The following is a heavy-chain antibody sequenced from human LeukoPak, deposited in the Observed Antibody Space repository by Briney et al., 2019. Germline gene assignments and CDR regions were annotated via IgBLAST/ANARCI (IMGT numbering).Heavy chain of an antibody. J-gene: IGHJ6*03. D-gene: IGHD4-23*01. V-gene: IGHV1-46*03. Sequence: ASVKVSCKASGYTFTSYYMHWVRQAPGQGLEWMGIINPSGGSTSYAQKFQGRATMTRDTSTSTVYMELSSLRSEDTAVYYCARGAVGGNSAYYYYMDVWGKGTTVTVS. CDR3: ARGAVGGNSAYYYYMDV. CDR2: INPSGGST. CDR1: GYTFTSYY.